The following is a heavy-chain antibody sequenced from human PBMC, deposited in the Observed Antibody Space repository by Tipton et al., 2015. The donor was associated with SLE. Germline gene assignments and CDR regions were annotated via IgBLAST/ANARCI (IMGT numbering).Heavy chain of an antibody. D-gene: IGHD4-17*01. CDR3: AREGNAYTVTHDY. Sequence: GSLRLSCAASGFTFSDYYMSWIRQAPGEGLEWVSYISSSGSTIYYADSVKGRFTISRDNAKNSLYLQMNSLRAEDTAVYYCAREGNAYTVTHDYWGQGTLVTVSS. J-gene: IGHJ4*02. CDR1: GFTFSDYY. CDR2: ISSSGSTI. V-gene: IGHV3-11*01.